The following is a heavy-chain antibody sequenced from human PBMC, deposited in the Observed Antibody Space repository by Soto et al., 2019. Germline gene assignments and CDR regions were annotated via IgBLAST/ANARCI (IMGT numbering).Heavy chain of an antibody. CDR1: GFTFRGSW. V-gene: IGHV3-7*04. Sequence: EVRLVESGGGLVQPGGSLTLTCAASGFTFRGSWMSWVRQAPGKGLEWVANVKQDGSDRYYVDSVQGRFTISRDNAKKSMFLGMNSLGGGDTGVFYWGRGGGNFDYWGQGTLVTVSS. D-gene: IGHD3-16*01. CDR2: VKQDGSDR. J-gene: IGHJ4*02. CDR3: GRGGGNFDY.